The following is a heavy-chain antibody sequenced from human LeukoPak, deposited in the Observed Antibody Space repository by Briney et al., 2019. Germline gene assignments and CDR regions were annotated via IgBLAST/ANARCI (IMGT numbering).Heavy chain of an antibody. V-gene: IGHV3-23*01. CDR3: AKDKVPAAIVEDYGMDV. J-gene: IGHJ6*02. Sequence: PGGSLRLSCAASGFTFSSYAMSWVRQPPGKGLEWVSAISGSGGSTYYADSVKGRFTIPRDNSKNTLYLQMNSLRAEDTAVYYCAKDKVPAAIVEDYGMDVWGQGTTVTVSS. CDR1: GFTFSSYA. D-gene: IGHD2-2*02. CDR2: ISGSGGST.